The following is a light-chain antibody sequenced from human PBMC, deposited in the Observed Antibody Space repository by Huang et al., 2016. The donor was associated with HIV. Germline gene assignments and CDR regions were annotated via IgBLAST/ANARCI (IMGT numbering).Light chain of an antibody. CDR3: QQRYGTPTT. CDR1: QSIRSY. Sequence: DIQMTQSPSSLSASVGDRVTISCRASQSIRSYLNWYQQKPGKAPNHLIFAASSLQSGGPSRFSGNSAGTEVTLTISSLQPEEVTTYHCQQRYGTPTTFGGGTKVEIK. J-gene: IGKJ4*01. CDR2: AAS. V-gene: IGKV1-39*01.